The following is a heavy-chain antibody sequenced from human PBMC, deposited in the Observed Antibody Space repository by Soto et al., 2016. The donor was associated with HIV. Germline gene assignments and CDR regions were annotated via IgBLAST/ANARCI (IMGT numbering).Heavy chain of an antibody. J-gene: IGHJ6*02. CDR1: GFTVSSNY. CDR3: ARVGGSGDYMAGYYYYYGMDV. Sequence: EVQLVESGGGLVQPGGSLRLSCAASGFTVSSNYMSWVRQAPGKGLEWVSVIYSGGSTYYADSVKGRFTISRDNSKNTLYLQMNSLRVEDTAVYYCARVGGSGDYMAGYYYYYGMDVWGQGTTVTVS. CDR2: IYSGGST. V-gene: IGHV3-66*01. D-gene: IGHD3-10*01.